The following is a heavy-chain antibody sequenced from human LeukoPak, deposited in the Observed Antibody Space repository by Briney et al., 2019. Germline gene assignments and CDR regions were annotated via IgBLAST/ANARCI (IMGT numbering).Heavy chain of an antibody. D-gene: IGHD2-2*01. V-gene: IGHV4-39*07. CDR2: IYYSGST. J-gene: IGHJ4*02. Sequence: SETLSLTCTVSGGSISSSGYYWGWIRQPPGKGLEWIASIYYSGSTYYNPSLKSRVTISVDTSKNQFSLKLSSVTAADTAVYYCARDAGSVTAGPTFFDYWGQGTLVTVSS. CDR1: GGSISSSGYY. CDR3: ARDAGSVTAGPTFFDY.